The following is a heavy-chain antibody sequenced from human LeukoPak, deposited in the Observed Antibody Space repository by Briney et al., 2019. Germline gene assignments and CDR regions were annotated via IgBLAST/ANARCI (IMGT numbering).Heavy chain of an antibody. J-gene: IGHJ3*02. CDR1: GGSISSYY. D-gene: IGHD2-21*01. V-gene: IGHV4-59*01. CDR2: IYYSGST. CDR3: ARGLPVYSGGDDAFDI. Sequence: PSETLSLTCTVSGGSISSYYWTWIRQPPGKGLEWIGYIYYSGSTNYNPSLKSRITISVDTSKNQFSLRLNSVTAADTAVYYCARGLPVYSGGDDAFDIWGQGTMVTVSS.